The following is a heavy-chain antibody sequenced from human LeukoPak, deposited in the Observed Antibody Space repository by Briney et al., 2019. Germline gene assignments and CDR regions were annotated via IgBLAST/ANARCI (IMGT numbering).Heavy chain of an antibody. D-gene: IGHD3-22*01. J-gene: IGHJ4*02. CDR3: ARHDSSGWYY. CDR1: GGTFSSYA. Sequence: ASVKVSCKASGGTFSSYALSWVRQAPGQGLEWMGWISAYNGNTNYAQKLQGRVTMTTDTSTSTAYMELRSLRSDDTAVYYCARHDSSGWYYWGQGTLVTVSS. V-gene: IGHV1-18*01. CDR2: ISAYNGNT.